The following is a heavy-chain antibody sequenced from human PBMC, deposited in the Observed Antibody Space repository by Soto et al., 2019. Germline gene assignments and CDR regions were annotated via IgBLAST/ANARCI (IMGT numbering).Heavy chain of an antibody. CDR3: TTDLISSSWYYYYYMDV. CDR2: IKSKTDGGTT. CDR1: GFTFSNAW. D-gene: IGHD6-13*01. V-gene: IGHV3-15*01. J-gene: IGHJ6*03. Sequence: GGSLRLSCAASGFTFSNAWMSWVRQAPGKGLEWVGRIKSKTDGGTTDYAAPVKGRFTISRDDSKNMLYLQMNSLKTEDTAVYYCTTDLISSSWYYYYYMDVWGKGTTVTVSS.